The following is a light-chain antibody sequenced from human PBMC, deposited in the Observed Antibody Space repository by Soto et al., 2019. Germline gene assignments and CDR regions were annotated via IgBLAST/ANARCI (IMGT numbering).Light chain of an antibody. CDR1: SSDVGYYNY. Sequence: QSVLTQPASVSGSPGQSITISCTGTSSDVGYYNYVCWYQQHPGKAPKLMIYEVTNRPSGVSYRFSGLKSGNTASLTISGLQAEDEADYYCSSYTTSSTGVFGGGTKLTVL. CDR2: EVT. V-gene: IGLV2-14*01. J-gene: IGLJ3*02. CDR3: SSYTTSSTGV.